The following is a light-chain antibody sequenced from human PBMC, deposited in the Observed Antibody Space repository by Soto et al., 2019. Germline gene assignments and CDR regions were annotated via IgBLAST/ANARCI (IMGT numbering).Light chain of an antibody. V-gene: IGLV4-69*01. CDR1: SGHSSYA. J-gene: IGLJ7*01. CDR3: QTWGTGIAV. CDR2: LNSDGSH. Sequence: QPVLTQSPSASASLGASVKLTCTLSSGHSSYAIAWHQQQPEKGPRYLLKLNSDGSHSKGDGIPDRFSCSSSGAERYLTISSRQSEDEADYYCQTWGTGIAVFGGGTKLTVL.